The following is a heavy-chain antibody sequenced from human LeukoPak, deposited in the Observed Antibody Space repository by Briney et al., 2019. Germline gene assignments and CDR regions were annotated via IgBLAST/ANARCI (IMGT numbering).Heavy chain of an antibody. D-gene: IGHD3-9*01. CDR3: ARDYDILTGYYLDY. V-gene: IGHV3-7*01. CDR1: GFTFSTYW. Sequence: PGGSLRLSCAASGFTFSTYWMGWVRQAPGKGLEWVAKIKPDGSEKDHVDSVKGRFTISRDNAKNSLYLQLNSLRAEDTAVYYCARDYDILTGYYLDYWGQGTLVTVSS. CDR2: IKPDGSEK. J-gene: IGHJ4*02.